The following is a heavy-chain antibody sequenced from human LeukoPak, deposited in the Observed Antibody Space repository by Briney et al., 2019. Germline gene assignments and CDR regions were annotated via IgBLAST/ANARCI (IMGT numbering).Heavy chain of an antibody. J-gene: IGHJ4*02. CDR2: ISGGGVSP. CDR1: EFTFRGFA. Sequence: PGGSLRLSCVAAEFTFRGFAMSWVRQAPGKGLEWVSGISGGGVSPYYADSVKGRFTISRDNSNDTLYLQMSSLRAEDTAIYYCAKDHLAIFMIVVVLDSWGQGTLVTVSS. D-gene: IGHD3-22*01. CDR3: AKDHLAIFMIVVVLDS. V-gene: IGHV3-23*01.